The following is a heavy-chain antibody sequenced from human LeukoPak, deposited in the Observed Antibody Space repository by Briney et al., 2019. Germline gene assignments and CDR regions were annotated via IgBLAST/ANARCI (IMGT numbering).Heavy chain of an antibody. CDR3: AKTPGIMITFGGVIAVGRFDP. J-gene: IGHJ5*02. CDR2: ISSSSSYI. Sequence: GGSLRLSCAASGFTFSSYSLNWVRQAPGKGLEWVSSISSSSSYIYYADSVKGRFTTSRDNAKNSLYLQMNSLRAEDTAVYYCAKTPGIMITFGGVIAVGRFDPWGRGTLVTVSS. V-gene: IGHV3-21*04. CDR1: GFTFSSYS. D-gene: IGHD3-16*02.